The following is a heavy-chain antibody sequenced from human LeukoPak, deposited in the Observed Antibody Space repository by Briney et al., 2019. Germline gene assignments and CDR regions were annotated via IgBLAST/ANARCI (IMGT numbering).Heavy chain of an antibody. CDR2: ISACNGNT. J-gene: IGHJ6*02. Sequence: GASVKVSCKASGYTFTSYGTSWVRQAPGQGLEWMGWISACNGNTNYAQKLQGRVTMTTDTSTSTAYMELRSLRSDDTAVYYCARTGYCSSTSCFPYYYYGMDVWGQGTTVTVSS. CDR1: GYTFTSYG. V-gene: IGHV1-18*01. CDR3: ARTGYCSSTSCFPYYYYGMDV. D-gene: IGHD2-2*01.